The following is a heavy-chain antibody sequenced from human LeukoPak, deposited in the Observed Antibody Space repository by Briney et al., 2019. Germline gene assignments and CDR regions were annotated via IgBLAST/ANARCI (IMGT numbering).Heavy chain of an antibody. CDR2: VYYSGSS. D-gene: IGHD6-6*01. V-gene: IGHV4-39*01. CDR3: ARGLGYSSSSDDAFDI. Sequence: SETLSLTCDVSGGSITGTGYYWAWIRQPPGKGLEWIGSVYYSGSSYYSPSLKSRVTIPVDTSKNQFSLKLSSVTAADTAVYYCARGLGYSSSSDDAFDIWGQGTMVTVSS. CDR1: GGSITGTGYY. J-gene: IGHJ3*02.